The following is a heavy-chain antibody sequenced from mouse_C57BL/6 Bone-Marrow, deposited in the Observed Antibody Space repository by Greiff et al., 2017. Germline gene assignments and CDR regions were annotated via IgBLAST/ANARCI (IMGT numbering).Heavy chain of an antibody. CDR1: GYTFTGYW. Sequence: QVQLKQSGAELMKPGASVKLSCKATGYTFTGYWIEWVKQRPGHGLEWIGEILPGSGSTNYNEKFKGKATFTADTSSNTAYMQLSSLTTEDSAIYYGARRGTVVATNYYAMDYWGQGTSVTVSS. CDR3: ARRGTVVATNYYAMDY. D-gene: IGHD1-1*01. CDR2: ILPGSGST. V-gene: IGHV1-9*01. J-gene: IGHJ4*01.